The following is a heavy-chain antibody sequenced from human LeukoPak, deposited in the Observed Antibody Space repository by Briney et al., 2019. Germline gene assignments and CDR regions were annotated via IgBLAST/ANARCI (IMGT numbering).Heavy chain of an antibody. CDR2: IYHTGNA. D-gene: IGHD2-15*01. CDR1: GVSLSTAY. Sequence: SETLSLTCTVSGVSLSTAYWSWIRQPPGKGLEWIAYIYHTGNAKYNPSLKSRVTMSVDTSKNQFSLKLSSVTAADTAVYYCARDLSSPGPSIAFDIWGQGTMVTVSS. J-gene: IGHJ3*02. CDR3: ARDLSSPGPSIAFDI. V-gene: IGHV4-59*12.